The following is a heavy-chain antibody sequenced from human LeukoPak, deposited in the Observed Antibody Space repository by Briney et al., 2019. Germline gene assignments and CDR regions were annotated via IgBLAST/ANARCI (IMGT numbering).Heavy chain of an antibody. D-gene: IGHD3-10*02. Sequence: GGSLRLSCAASGFTFSSYEMNGVGQAPGKGLEWVSYISSSGSTIYYADSVKGRFTIPRDNAKNSLYLQMNSLRAEDTAVYYCAELGITMIGGVWGKGTTVTISS. CDR1: GFTFSSYE. CDR2: ISSSGSTI. V-gene: IGHV3-48*03. J-gene: IGHJ6*04. CDR3: AELGITMIGGV.